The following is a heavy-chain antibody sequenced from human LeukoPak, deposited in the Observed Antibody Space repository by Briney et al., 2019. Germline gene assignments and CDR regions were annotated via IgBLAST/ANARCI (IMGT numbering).Heavy chain of an antibody. CDR1: GFTFSTSW. D-gene: IGHD3-16*01. J-gene: IGHJ4*02. CDR3: AKGDYFDY. V-gene: IGHV3-7*01. CDR2: IKEDGSEK. Sequence: QPGGSLRLSCAASGFTFSTSWMSWVRQAPGKGLEWVANIKEDGSEKWYMDSVKGRFTISRDNAKNSLYLQMNGLRAEDTAVFYCAKGDYFDYWGQGTLVTVSS.